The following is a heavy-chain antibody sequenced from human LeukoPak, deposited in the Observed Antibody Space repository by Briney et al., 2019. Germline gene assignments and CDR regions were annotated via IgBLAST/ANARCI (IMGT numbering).Heavy chain of an antibody. V-gene: IGHV1-69*05. D-gene: IGHD4-17*01. Sequence: GASVKVSCKASGGTFSSYAISWVRQAPGQGLEWMGGIIPIFGTANYAQKFQGRVTMTTDASTSTVYMELRSLRSDDTAVYYCARGQTGSDYGDPDPLVNWGQGTLVTVSS. CDR2: IIPIFGTA. CDR1: GGTFSSYA. J-gene: IGHJ4*02. CDR3: ARGQTGSDYGDPDPLVN.